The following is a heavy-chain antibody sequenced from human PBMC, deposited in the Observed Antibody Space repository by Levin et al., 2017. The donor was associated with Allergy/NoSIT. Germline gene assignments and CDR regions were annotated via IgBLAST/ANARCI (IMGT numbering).Heavy chain of an antibody. J-gene: IGHJ4*02. CDR2: INSDGGIT. V-gene: IGHV3-74*01. CDR1: GFTFNNYW. CDR3: ARGGDYDPWVFDY. D-gene: IGHD4-17*01. Sequence: GESLKISCVASGFTFNNYWIHWVRQGPGKGLVWVSRINSDGGITSFEDSVKGRFTISKDKVKNTVYLQMNSLRAEDTAMYYCARGGDYDPWVFDYWGQGALVTVSS.